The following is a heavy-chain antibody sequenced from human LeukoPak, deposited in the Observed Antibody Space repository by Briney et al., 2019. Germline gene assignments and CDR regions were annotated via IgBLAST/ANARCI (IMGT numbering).Heavy chain of an antibody. J-gene: IGHJ4*02. D-gene: IGHD3-10*01. CDR3: AKGITPVRGAVVGTDY. CDR2: ISYDGSNK. CDR1: GFTFSNYH. Sequence: PGRSLRLSCAASGFTFSNYHMHWVRQAPGKGLEWLAVISYDGSNKYYADSVKGRFTISRDNSKNTLYLQMNSLRAEDTAVYYCAKGITPVRGAVVGTDYWGQGTLVTVSS. V-gene: IGHV3-30*18.